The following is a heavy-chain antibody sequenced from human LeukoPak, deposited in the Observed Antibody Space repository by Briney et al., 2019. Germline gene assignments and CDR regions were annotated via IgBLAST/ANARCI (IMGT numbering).Heavy chain of an antibody. Sequence: GGSLKLSCAASSYIFSDAWRNWVRQAPGRGLEWVGRIETKAHGGTTKYAAPVKGRFTISRDDSKNTLYLQMSSLKTEDTAAYYCTTDPFYDSAGFAFWGQGTLVTVS. V-gene: IGHV3-15*07. CDR2: IETKAHGGTT. CDR3: TTDPFYDSAGFAF. D-gene: IGHD5/OR15-5a*01. J-gene: IGHJ4*02. CDR1: SYIFSDAW.